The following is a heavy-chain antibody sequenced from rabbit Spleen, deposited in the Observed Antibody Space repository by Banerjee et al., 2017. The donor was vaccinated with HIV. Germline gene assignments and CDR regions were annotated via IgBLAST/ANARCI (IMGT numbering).Heavy chain of an antibody. V-gene: IGHV1S43*01. CDR3: ARWGYVDSAYVYAFNL. D-gene: IGHD6-1*01. J-gene: IGHJ4*01. CDR1: GFDFSFYH. Sequence: QEQLEESGGGLVTPGGTLTLTCTASGFDFSFYHMGWVRQAPGKGLEWIGDIHAGTDSTDYATWVNGRFTISRDNAQNTVSLQMNSLTAADTATYFCARWGYVDSAYVYAFNLWGPGTLVTVS. CDR2: IHAGTDST.